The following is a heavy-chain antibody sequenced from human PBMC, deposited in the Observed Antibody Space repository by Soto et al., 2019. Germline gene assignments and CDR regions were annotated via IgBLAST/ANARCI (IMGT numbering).Heavy chain of an antibody. Sequence: SETLSLTCAVYGGSFSGYYWSWIRQPPGKGLEWIGEINHSGSTNYNPSLKSRVTISVDTSKNQFSLKLSSVTAADTAVYYCARATDYSGSYSFLLYYCGMDVWGQGTTVRGSS. D-gene: IGHD1-26*01. CDR3: ARATDYSGSYSFLLYYCGMDV. J-gene: IGHJ6*01. CDR2: INHSGST. CDR1: GGSFSGYY. V-gene: IGHV4-34*01.